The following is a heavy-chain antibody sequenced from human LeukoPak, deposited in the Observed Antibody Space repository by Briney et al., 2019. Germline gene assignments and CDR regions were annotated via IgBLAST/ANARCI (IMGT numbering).Heavy chain of an antibody. Sequence: GGSLRLSCAASGSTFSSYAMHWVRQAPGKGLEWVAVISYDGSNKYYADSVKGRFTISRDNSKNTLYLQMNSLRAEDTAVYYCARPTSSIAVAGRFDYWGQGTLVTVSS. CDR2: ISYDGSNK. D-gene: IGHD6-19*01. J-gene: IGHJ4*02. V-gene: IGHV3-30*04. CDR1: GSTFSSYA. CDR3: ARPTSSIAVAGRFDY.